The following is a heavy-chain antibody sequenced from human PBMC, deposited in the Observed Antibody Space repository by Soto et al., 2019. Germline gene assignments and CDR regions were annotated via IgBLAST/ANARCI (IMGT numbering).Heavy chain of an antibody. J-gene: IGHJ4*02. Sequence: SETLSLTCTVSGVTISSWYWSWIRQPPGKGLEWIGYIYYSGSTNCNPFLKSRVTISVDTSKNQFSLKLSSVTAADTAVYYCASRYGDYHIDYWGQGTLVTVSS. CDR2: IYYSGST. CDR1: GVTISSWY. D-gene: IGHD4-17*01. V-gene: IGHV4-59*08. CDR3: ASRYGDYHIDY.